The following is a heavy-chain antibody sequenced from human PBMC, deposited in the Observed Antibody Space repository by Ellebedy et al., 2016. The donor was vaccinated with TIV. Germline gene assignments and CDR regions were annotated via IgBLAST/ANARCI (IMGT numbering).Heavy chain of an antibody. CDR2: ISSSGSTI. D-gene: IGHD2-2*01. V-gene: IGHV3-11*01. CDR1: GFTFGDYY. Sequence: GGSLRLXXAASGFTFGDYYMSWIRQAPGKGLEWVSYISSSGSTIYYADSVKGRFTISRDNAKNSLYLQMNSLRAEDTAVYYCARDPENCSSTSCYPRNWFDPWGQGTLVTVSS. J-gene: IGHJ5*02. CDR3: ARDPENCSSTSCYPRNWFDP.